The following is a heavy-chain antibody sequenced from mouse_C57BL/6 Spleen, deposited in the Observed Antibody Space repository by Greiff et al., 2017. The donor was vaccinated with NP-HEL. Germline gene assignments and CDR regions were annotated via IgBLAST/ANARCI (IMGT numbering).Heavy chain of an antibody. Sequence: EVQLQQSGPVLVKPGASVKMSCKASGYTFTDYYMNWVKQSHGKSLEWIGVINPYNGGTSYKQKFKGKATLTVDKSSSTAYMELNSLTSEDSAVYYCARRDGKGDFDYWGQGTTLTVSS. CDR2: INPYNGGT. CDR1: GYTFTDYY. CDR3: ARRDGKGDFDY. D-gene: IGHD2-1*01. V-gene: IGHV1-19*01. J-gene: IGHJ2*01.